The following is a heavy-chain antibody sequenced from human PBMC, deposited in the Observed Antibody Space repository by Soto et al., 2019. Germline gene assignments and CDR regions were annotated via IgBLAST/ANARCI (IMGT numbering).Heavy chain of an antibody. D-gene: IGHD3-22*01. J-gene: IGHJ4*02. CDR1: GYSISSGSY. CDR2: IYNSGST. V-gene: IGHV4-38-2*01. CDR3: ARSTGGYYDRRGSSASYYFDY. Sequence: SETLSLTCAASGYSISSGSYWGWIRPPPGKGLEWIGSIYNSGSTYYNPSLKSRVTISGDTSKNKFSLQLSSVTADDTAVYYFARSTGGYYDRRGSSASYYFDYWGQGTLVTVSS.